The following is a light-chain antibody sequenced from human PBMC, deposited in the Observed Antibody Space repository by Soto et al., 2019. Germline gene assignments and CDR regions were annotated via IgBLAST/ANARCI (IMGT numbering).Light chain of an antibody. CDR3: SSYAGSYILGV. CDR2: DVT. CDR1: SSDVGGYDF. J-gene: IGLJ3*02. Sequence: QSVLAQPRSVSGSPGQSVTLSCTGTSSDVGGYDFVSWYQQYPGKAPKLIIFDVTERTSGVPDCFSGSKSGNSASLTISGLQAEDEADYYCSSYAGSYILGVFGGGTKVTVL. V-gene: IGLV2-11*01.